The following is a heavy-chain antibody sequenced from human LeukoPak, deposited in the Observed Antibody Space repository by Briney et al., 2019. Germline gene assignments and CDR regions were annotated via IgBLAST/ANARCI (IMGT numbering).Heavy chain of an antibody. CDR1: GGSITSGSYS. CDR2: ISQSGST. D-gene: IGHD3-3*01. Sequence: SETLSLTCAVSGGSITSGSYSWIWIRQPPGKGLEWIGSISQSGSTSYSPSLKSRLTISLDRSKNQFTLRLTSVTAADTAVYYCARCYDFWSGSTGRGYSLDYWGQGALATVSS. CDR3: ARCYDFWSGSTGRGYSLDY. J-gene: IGHJ4*02. V-gene: IGHV4-30-2*01.